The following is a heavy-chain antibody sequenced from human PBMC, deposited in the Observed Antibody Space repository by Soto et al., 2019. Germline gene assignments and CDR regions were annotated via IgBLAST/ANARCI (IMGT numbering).Heavy chain of an antibody. CDR3: SKGGRQWLVTSDFNY. CDR1: GFTFSDYA. D-gene: IGHD6-19*01. Sequence: VQLVESGGGVVQPGRSLRLSCAASGFTFSDYAMHWVRQAPGKGLEWVAVVSHDGRNTHYADSVKGRFTNSRDSSKDTVSLEMTSLRAEDTAVYYCSKGGRQWLVTSDFNYCGQGALVTVSS. J-gene: IGHJ4*02. V-gene: IGHV3-30*18. CDR2: VSHDGRNT.